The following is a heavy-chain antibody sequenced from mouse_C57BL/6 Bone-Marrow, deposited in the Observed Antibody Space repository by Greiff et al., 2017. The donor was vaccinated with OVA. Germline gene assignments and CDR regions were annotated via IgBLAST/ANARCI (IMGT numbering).Heavy chain of an antibody. CDR1: GYTFTDYN. D-gene: IGHD1-1*01. CDR3: ARKRDYYGSRAWFAY. CDR2: INPNNGGT. J-gene: IGHJ3*01. Sequence: VHVKQSGPELVKPGASVKMSCKASGYTFTDYNMHWVKQSHGKSLEWIGYINPNNGGTSYNQKFKGKATLTVNKSSSTAYMELRSLTSEDSAVYYCARKRDYYGSRAWFAYWGQGTLVTVSA. V-gene: IGHV1-22*01.